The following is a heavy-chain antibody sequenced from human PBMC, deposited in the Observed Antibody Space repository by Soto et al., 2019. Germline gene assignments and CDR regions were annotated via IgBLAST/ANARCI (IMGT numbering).Heavy chain of an antibody. J-gene: IGHJ4*02. V-gene: IGHV3-30-3*01. CDR1: GFTFSRYA. Sequence: QVQLVESGGGVVQPGRSLRLSCAASGFTFSRYAMHWVRQAPGRGLEWVAVISYDGSNKYYADSVKGRFTISRDNSKNTLYLQMNSLRAEDKAVYYCARDPVAYCGGDCRTFDSWGQGTLVTVSS. D-gene: IGHD2-21*02. CDR2: ISYDGSNK. CDR3: ARDPVAYCGGDCRTFDS.